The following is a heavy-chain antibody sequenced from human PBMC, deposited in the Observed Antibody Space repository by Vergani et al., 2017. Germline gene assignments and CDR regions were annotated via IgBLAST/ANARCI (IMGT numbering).Heavy chain of an antibody. J-gene: IGHJ6*03. CDR1: GFTFSSYW. D-gene: IGHD5-24*01. CDR2: IKQDGSEK. CDR3: ARGGERYYYYYYMDV. V-gene: IGHV3-7*01. Sequence: EVQLVESGGGLVQPGGSLRLSRAASGFTFSSYWMSWVRQAPGKGLEWVANIKQDGSEKYYVDSVKGRFTISRDNAKNSLYLQMNSLRAEDTAVYYCARGGERYYYYYYMDVWGKGTTVTVSS.